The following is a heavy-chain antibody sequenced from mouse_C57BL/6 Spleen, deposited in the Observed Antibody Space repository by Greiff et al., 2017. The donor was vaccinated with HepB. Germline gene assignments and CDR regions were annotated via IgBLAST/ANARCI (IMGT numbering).Heavy chain of an antibody. D-gene: IGHD2-12*01. Sequence: EVKLVESGGGLVKPGGSLKLSCAASGFTFSDYGMHWVRQAPEKGLEWVAYISSGSSTIYYADTVKGRFTISRDNAKNTLFLQMTSLRSEDTAMYYCARWSYPFYAMDYWGQGTSVTVSS. CDR1: GFTFSDYG. CDR3: ARWSYPFYAMDY. J-gene: IGHJ4*01. CDR2: ISSGSSTI. V-gene: IGHV5-17*01.